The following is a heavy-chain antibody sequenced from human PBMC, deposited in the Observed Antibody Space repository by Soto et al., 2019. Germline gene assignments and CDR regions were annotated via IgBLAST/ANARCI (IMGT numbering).Heavy chain of an antibody. D-gene: IGHD3-10*01. CDR1: GGPFSGYY. Sequence: QVQLQQWGAGLLKPSETLSLTCAVYGGPFSGYYWSWIRQPPGKGLKWIGEINHSGSTNYNPSLKSRVTISVDTSKNQFSLKLSSVTAADTAVYYCARERGVLLWFGELNWFDPWGQGTLVTVSS. V-gene: IGHV4-34*01. CDR3: ARERGVLLWFGELNWFDP. CDR2: INHSGST. J-gene: IGHJ5*02.